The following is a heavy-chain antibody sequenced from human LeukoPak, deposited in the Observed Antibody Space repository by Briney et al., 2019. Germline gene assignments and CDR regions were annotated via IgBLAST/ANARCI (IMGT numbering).Heavy chain of an antibody. CDR2: IYYSGST. Sequence: SETLSLTCAVYGGSFSGYYWSWIRQPPGKGVEWIGYIYYSGSTNYNPSLKSRVTISVDTSKNQFSLKLSSVTAADTAVYYCARVHYDSSGYYYPYYYYYMDVWGKGTTVTISS. D-gene: IGHD3-22*01. V-gene: IGHV4-59*01. CDR1: GGSFSGYY. CDR3: ARVHYDSSGYYYPYYYYYMDV. J-gene: IGHJ6*03.